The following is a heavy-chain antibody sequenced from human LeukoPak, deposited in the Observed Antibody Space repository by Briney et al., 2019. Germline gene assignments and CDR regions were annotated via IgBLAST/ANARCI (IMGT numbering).Heavy chain of an antibody. J-gene: IGHJ4*02. CDR3: ARSWAPGYCFSTTCYNFDY. Sequence: PSETLSLTCTVSGGSVSTSHYYWGWIRQPPGKGLEWIGYIYYSGRTYYNPSLKSRVTISVDTPKNEFSLKLSSVTAADTAVYYCARSWAPGYCFSTTCYNFDYWGQGTLVTVSS. CDR2: IYYSGRT. V-gene: IGHV4-39*01. CDR1: GGSVSTSHYY. D-gene: IGHD2-2*02.